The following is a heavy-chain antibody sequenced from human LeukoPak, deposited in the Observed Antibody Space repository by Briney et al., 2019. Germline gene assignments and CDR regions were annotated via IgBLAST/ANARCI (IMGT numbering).Heavy chain of an antibody. Sequence: PGGSLRLSCAASGFTFSSYGMHWVRQAPGKGLEWVAVISYDGSNKYYADSVKGRFTISRDNSKNTLYLQMNSLRAEDTAVYYCASVVPAALPFSFDPWGQGTLVTVSS. CDR3: ASVVPAALPFSFDP. CDR1: GFTFSSYG. J-gene: IGHJ5*02. D-gene: IGHD2-2*01. CDR2: ISYDGSNK. V-gene: IGHV3-30*03.